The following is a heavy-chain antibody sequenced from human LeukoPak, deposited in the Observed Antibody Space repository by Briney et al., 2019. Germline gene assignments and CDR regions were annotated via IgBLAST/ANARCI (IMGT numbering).Heavy chain of an antibody. CDR1: GGSFSGYY. J-gene: IGHJ4*02. D-gene: IGHD3-3*01. V-gene: IGHV4-59*01. CDR2: IYYSGST. CDR3: ARLDFWSGYYPVSYFDY. Sequence: PSETLSLTCAVYGGSFSGYYWSWIRQPPGKGLEWIGYIYYSGSTNYNPSLKSRVTISVDTSKNQFSLKLSSVTAADTAVYYCARLDFWSGYYPVSYFDYWGQGTLVTVSS.